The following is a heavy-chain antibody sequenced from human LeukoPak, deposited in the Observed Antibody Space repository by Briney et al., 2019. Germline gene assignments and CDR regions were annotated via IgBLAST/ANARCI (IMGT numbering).Heavy chain of an antibody. V-gene: IGHV4-34*01. CDR3: ARGEDYGDYFDYFDY. CDR1: GGSFSGYY. Sequence: SETLSLTCAVYGGSFSGYYWSWIRQPPGKGLEGIGEINHSGSTNDNPSLKSRVTISVDTSKNQFSLKLSAVTAADTAVYYCARGEDYGDYFDYFDYWGQGTLVTVSS. CDR2: INHSGST. J-gene: IGHJ4*02. D-gene: IGHD4-17*01.